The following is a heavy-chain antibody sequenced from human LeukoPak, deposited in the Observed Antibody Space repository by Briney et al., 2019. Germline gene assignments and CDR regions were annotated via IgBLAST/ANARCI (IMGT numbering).Heavy chain of an antibody. CDR1: GFTFSSYA. D-gene: IGHD3-3*01. J-gene: IGHJ4*02. CDR2: ISGSGGST. CDR3: AKDYTIFGVVHPRPYDY. V-gene: IGHV3-23*01. Sequence: PGGSLRLSCAASGFTFSSYAMSWARQAPGKGLEWVSAISGSGGSTYYADPVKGRFTISRDNSKNTLYLQMNSLRAEDTAVYYCAKDYTIFGVVHPRPYDYWGQGTLVTVSS.